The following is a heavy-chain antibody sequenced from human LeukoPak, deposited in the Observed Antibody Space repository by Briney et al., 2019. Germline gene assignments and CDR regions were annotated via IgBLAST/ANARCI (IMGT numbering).Heavy chain of an antibody. V-gene: IGHV4-59*01. CDR3: ARAAYGDIVVVPAARGYYFDY. CDR1: GGSISSYY. CDR2: IYYSGCT. J-gene: IGHJ4*02. Sequence: SETLSLTCTVSGGSISSYYWSWIRQPPGKGLEWIGYIYYSGCTNYNPSLKSRVTISVDTSKNQFSLKLSSVTAADTAVYYCARAAYGDIVVVPAARGYYFDYWGQGTLVTVSS. D-gene: IGHD2-2*01.